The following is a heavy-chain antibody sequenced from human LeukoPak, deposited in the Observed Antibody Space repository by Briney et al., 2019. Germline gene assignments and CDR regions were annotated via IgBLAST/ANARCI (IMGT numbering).Heavy chain of an antibody. CDR3: ARSPEALLLYFDY. Sequence: PSETLSLTSTVSGGSISSYYWSWIRQPPGKGLEWIGYIYYSGSTNYNPSLKSRVTISVDTSKNQFSLKLSSVTAADTAVYYCARSPEALLLYFDYWGQGALVTVSS. CDR1: GGSISSYY. CDR2: IYYSGST. D-gene: IGHD1-14*01. J-gene: IGHJ4*02. V-gene: IGHV4-59*01.